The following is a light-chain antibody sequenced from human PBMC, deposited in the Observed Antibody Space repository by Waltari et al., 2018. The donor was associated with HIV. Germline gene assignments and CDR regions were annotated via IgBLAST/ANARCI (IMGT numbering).Light chain of an antibody. V-gene: IGKV3-11*01. CDR2: DAS. CDR3: QQRSTWLYT. Sequence: EIVLTQSPATLSLSPGQRATLSCRASQSVNSYLAWYQQKPGQAPRLLIYDASNRATGIPARFSGSGSGTDFTLTISSLEPEDFAVYFCQQRSTWLYTFGQGTKLEIK. J-gene: IGKJ2*01. CDR1: QSVNSY.